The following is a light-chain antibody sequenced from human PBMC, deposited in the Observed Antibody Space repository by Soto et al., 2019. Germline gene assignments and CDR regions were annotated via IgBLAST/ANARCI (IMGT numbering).Light chain of an antibody. V-gene: IGLV2-8*01. J-gene: IGLJ2*01. Sequence: SALTQPPSASGSPGQSVAISCTGTSSDIGGYNYVSWYQIHPGKAPKLMIYEVNKRPSGVPDRFSGSKSGNTASLIVSGLQAEDEADYYCSSYAGSNMGVFGGGTQLTVL. CDR2: EVN. CDR3: SSYAGSNMGV. CDR1: SSDIGGYNY.